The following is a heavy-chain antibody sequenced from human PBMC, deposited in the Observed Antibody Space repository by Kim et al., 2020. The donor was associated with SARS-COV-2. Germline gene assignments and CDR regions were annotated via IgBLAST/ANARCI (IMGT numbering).Heavy chain of an antibody. J-gene: IGHJ4*02. CDR3: AKDYYLPQYYYDSGSYLSN. CDR2: ISHDGSNK. D-gene: IGHD3-10*01. V-gene: IGHV3-30*18. CDR1: GFTFSNYG. Sequence: GGSLRLSCAASGFTFSNYGMNWVRQAPGKGLEWVAVISHDGSNKYYADSVKGRFTISRDNSKNTLYLQMNSLRAEDTALYYCAKDYYLPQYYYDSGSYLSNWGQGTLVTVSS.